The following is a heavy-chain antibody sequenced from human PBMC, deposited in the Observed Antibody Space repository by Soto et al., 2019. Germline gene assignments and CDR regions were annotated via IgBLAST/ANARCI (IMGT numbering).Heavy chain of an antibody. V-gene: IGHV4-59*01. CDR1: GGSIISDY. J-gene: IGHJ4*02. D-gene: IGHD1-26*01. Sequence: SETLSLTCTVSGGSIISDYWSWIRQPPGKGLEWIGYISYSGSTNYNPSLKILVTISVDTSKNLFSLKLFSVTAADTAVYYCARVLSGSSLFDYWGQGTLVTVSS. CDR3: ARVLSGSSLFDY. CDR2: ISYSGST.